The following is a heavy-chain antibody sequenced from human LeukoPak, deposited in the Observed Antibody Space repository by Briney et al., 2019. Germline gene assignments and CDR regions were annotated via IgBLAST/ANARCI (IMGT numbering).Heavy chain of an antibody. J-gene: IGHJ4*02. CDR3: TLTFGGVIGLDY. D-gene: IGHD3-16*02. CDR1: GGTFSSYA. CDR2: ISAYNGNT. Sequence: ASVKVSCKASGGTFSSYAISWVRQAPGQGLEWMGWISAYNGNTNYAQKLQGRVTMTTDTSTSTAYMELRSLRSDDTAVYYCTLTFGGVIGLDYWGQGTLVTVSS. V-gene: IGHV1-18*01.